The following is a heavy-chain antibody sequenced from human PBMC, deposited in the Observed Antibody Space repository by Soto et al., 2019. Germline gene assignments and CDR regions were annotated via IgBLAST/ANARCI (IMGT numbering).Heavy chain of an antibody. CDR2: VYYTGTT. Sequence: PSETLSLTCTVSGGSISSYFYIWVRQPPGKGLEWIGSVYYTGTTDYNPSLKSRVTISVDTSKTQFSLKLRSVTAADTAVYYCARDLAAVPRAFDYWGRGTLVTVSS. CDR1: GGSISSYF. D-gene: IGHD6-13*01. CDR3: ARDLAAVPRAFDY. J-gene: IGHJ4*02. V-gene: IGHV4-59*01.